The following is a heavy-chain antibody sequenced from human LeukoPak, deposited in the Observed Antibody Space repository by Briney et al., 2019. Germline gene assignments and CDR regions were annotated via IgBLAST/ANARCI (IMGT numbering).Heavy chain of an antibody. Sequence: SETLSLTCTVSGGSISDYYWSWIRQPPGRGLEWIGYSGNTNYNPSLKSRVTISVDTSKNQFSLKLSSVTAADTAVYYCARARNYYDSSDYYYEGDAFDIWGQGTMVTVSS. V-gene: IGHV4-59*01. CDR2: YSGNT. J-gene: IGHJ3*02. D-gene: IGHD3-22*01. CDR1: GGSISDYY. CDR3: ARARNYYDSSDYYYEGDAFDI.